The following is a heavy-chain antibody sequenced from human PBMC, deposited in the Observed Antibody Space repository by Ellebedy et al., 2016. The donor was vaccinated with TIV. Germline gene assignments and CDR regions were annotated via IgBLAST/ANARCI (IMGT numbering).Heavy chain of an antibody. Sequence: AASVKVSCKASGYTFTGYYMHWVRQAPGQGLEWMGWINPNSGVTNYAQNVQGWVTMTRDTSISTAYMELNRLRSDDKAVYYCARDGGSYSDFDYWGQGTLVTVSS. CDR1: GYTFTGYY. J-gene: IGHJ4*02. CDR2: INPNSGVT. V-gene: IGHV1-2*04. D-gene: IGHD1-26*01. CDR3: ARDGGSYSDFDY.